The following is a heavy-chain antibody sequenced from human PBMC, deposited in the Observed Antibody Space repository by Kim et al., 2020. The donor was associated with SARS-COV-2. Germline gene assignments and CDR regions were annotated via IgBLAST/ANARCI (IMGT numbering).Heavy chain of an antibody. J-gene: IGHJ4*02. D-gene: IGHD3-10*01. V-gene: IGHV3-7*01. CDR1: GITFSDYW. Sequence: GGSLRLSCAASGITFSDYWVTWVRQAPGKGLEWVANIKQDGSETNYVDSVRGRFIISRDSAKNSVYLQMNSLRAEDTALYYCASGSAFASGSFYRHFDYWGQRTLVTVSS. CDR3: ASGSAFASGSFYRHFDY. CDR2: IKQDGSET.